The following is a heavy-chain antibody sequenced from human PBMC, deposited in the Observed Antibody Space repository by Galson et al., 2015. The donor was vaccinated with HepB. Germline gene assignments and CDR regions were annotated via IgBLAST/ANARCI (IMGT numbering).Heavy chain of an antibody. J-gene: IGHJ4*02. CDR2: IIPIFGTA. D-gene: IGHD3-22*01. V-gene: IGHV1-69*13. Sequence: SVKVSCKASGGTFSRYTISWVRQAPGQGLELMGGIIPIFGTANYAQKFQGRVTITADESTTTAYMELSSLTSEDTAVYYCARQYDNSGFYAYWGQGTLVTVSS. CDR1: GGTFSRYT. CDR3: ARQYDNSGFYAY.